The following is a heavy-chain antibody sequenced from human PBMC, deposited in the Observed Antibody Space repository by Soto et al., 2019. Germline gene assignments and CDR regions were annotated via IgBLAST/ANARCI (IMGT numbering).Heavy chain of an antibody. CDR1: GGTFSSYA. CDR3: ERERIGYGSRSNGWFDH. Sequence: QLHLVQSGAEVKKPGSSVKVSFKASGGTFSSYASSLVREAPGHWLEWIGGIIPIFGTANYAQKLQGRATITADESTSTAYRELGSLRSEDTAMYYCERERIGYGSRSNGWFDHWGQGTMVTDSS. CDR2: IIPIFGTA. V-gene: IGHV1-69*01. D-gene: IGHD3-10*01. J-gene: IGHJ5*02.